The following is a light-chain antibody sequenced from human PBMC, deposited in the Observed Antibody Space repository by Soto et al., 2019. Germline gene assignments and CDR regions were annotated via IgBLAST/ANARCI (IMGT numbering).Light chain of an antibody. CDR1: QTVRNNY. Sequence: VLTRSPGTLSLSPGERATLSCRASQTVRNNYLAWYQQKTGQAPRLLIHGASSRATGVPERFSGSGSGTDITLTISRLEPSEVAVYYCQQYGRPFGQGTQVDIK. V-gene: IGKV3-20*01. CDR2: GAS. CDR3: QQYGRP. J-gene: IGKJ1*01.